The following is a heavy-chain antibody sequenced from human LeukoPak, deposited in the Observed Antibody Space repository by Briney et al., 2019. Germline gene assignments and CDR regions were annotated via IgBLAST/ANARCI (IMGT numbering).Heavy chain of an antibody. CDR2: ISAYNGNT. CDR1: GYTFTSYG. Sequence: GASVKVSCKASGYTFTSYGISWVRQAPGQGLEWMGWISAYNGNTNYAQKLQGRVTMTTDTSTSTAYMELRSLRSDDTAVYYCARASRYYDFWSGLNYWGQGTLVTVSS. J-gene: IGHJ4*02. V-gene: IGHV1-18*01. D-gene: IGHD3-3*01. CDR3: ARASRYYDFWSGLNY.